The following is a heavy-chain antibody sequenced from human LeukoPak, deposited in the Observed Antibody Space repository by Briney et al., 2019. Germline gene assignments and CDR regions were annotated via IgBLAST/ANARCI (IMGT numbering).Heavy chain of an antibody. Sequence: GGSLRLSCAASGFTFSSYAMSWVRQAPGKGLEWVSAISGSGGSTYYADSVKGRFTISRDNSKNTLYLQMNSLRAEDTAVYYCARDGEGEPAAHFDYWGQGTLVTVSS. J-gene: IGHJ4*02. CDR3: ARDGEGEPAAHFDY. V-gene: IGHV3-23*01. CDR2: ISGSGGST. D-gene: IGHD2-2*01. CDR1: GFTFSSYA.